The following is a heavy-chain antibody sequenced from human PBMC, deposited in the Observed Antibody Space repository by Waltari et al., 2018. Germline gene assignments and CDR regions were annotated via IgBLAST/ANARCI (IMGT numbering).Heavy chain of an antibody. Sequence: QVQLQESGPGLVTPSETLSLTCTVSGGSISSHYWSSTRQPPGKGLAWIWYIDYSGSTNYNPSLKSRVTISVDTSKNQLFLKLSSVTAADTAVYYCAAWRIGRDAFDIWGQGTMVTVSS. J-gene: IGHJ3*02. CDR3: AAWRIGRDAFDI. CDR1: GGSISSHY. V-gene: IGHV4-59*11. D-gene: IGHD2-21*01. CDR2: IDYSGST.